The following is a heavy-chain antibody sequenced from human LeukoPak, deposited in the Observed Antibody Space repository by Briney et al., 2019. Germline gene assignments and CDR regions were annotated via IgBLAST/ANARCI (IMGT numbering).Heavy chain of an antibody. J-gene: IGHJ3*02. CDR1: DASISNTDYY. D-gene: IGHD3-10*01. Sequence: PSETLSLTCTVSDASISNTDYYWGWLRQPPGKGLEWLGIISYSGNTHYNPSLKSRVTLLVDPSKHQFSLTLISVTAADTAVYYCARGPRYYYGSGRGHKGAFDIWGQGTMVTVSS. V-gene: IGHV4-39*07. CDR2: ISYSGNT. CDR3: ARGPRYYYGSGRGHKGAFDI.